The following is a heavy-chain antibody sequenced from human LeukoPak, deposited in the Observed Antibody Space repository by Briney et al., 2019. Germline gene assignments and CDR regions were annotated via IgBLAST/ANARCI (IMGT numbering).Heavy chain of an antibody. D-gene: IGHD3-22*01. V-gene: IGHV3-7*03. CDR2: KKPDGSAE. Sequence: GGSLRLSCAASGFTFRNYWMGWVRQAPGKGLEGVANKKPDGSAEYYADSVRGRFTTSRDNSKNTLYLQMDSLRAEDTAVNYCVKGSYYESSGHYYFDYWGQGTLVTVSS. J-gene: IGHJ4*02. CDR1: GFTFRNYW. CDR3: VKGSYYESSGHYYFDY.